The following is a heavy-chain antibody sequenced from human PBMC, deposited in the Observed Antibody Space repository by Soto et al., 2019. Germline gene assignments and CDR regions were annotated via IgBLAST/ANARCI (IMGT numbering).Heavy chain of an antibody. CDR1: GFTFRIYS. D-gene: IGHD1-1*01. CDR2: ISASGQST. V-gene: IGHV3-23*01. J-gene: IGHJ4*02. CDR3: ARSLGETWNEYYIHY. Sequence: EVQMLESGGDWVQPGGSLRLSCAASGFTFRIYSMSWVRQAPGKGLEWVSGISASGQSTYHADSVKGRFTISRDNSKNTIYFQMNGLRAEDTAIYYCARSLGETWNEYYIHYWGQGTLVSVSS.